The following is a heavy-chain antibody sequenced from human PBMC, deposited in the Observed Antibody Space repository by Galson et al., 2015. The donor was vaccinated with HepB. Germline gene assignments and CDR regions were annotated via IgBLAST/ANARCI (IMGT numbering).Heavy chain of an antibody. D-gene: IGHD6-6*01. J-gene: IGHJ4*02. V-gene: IGHV3-33*01. CDR2: IWYDGSNK. CDR3: AREGYSTSSQFVY. Sequence: ALRLSCAASGFTFSSYGMHWVRQAPGKGLEWVAVIWYDGSNKYYADSVKGRFTISRDNSKNTVYLQMNSLRAEDTAVYYCAREGYSTSSQFVYWGQGTLVPVSS. CDR1: GFTFSSYG.